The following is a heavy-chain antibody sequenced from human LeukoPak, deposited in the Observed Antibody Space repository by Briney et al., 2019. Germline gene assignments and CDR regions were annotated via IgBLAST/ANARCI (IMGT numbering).Heavy chain of an antibody. V-gene: IGHV3-48*03. D-gene: IGHD6-13*01. Sequence: GGSLRLSCAASGFIFSSYEMNWVRQAPGKGLEWVSYISSSGSTIYYADSVKGRFTISRDNAKNSLYLQMNSLRAEDTAVYYCARVGIAAALDIWGQGTMVTVSS. CDR3: ARVGIAAALDI. CDR1: GFIFSSYE. CDR2: ISSSGSTI. J-gene: IGHJ3*02.